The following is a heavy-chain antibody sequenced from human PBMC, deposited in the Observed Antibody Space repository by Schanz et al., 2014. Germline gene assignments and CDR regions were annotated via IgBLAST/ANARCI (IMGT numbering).Heavy chain of an antibody. J-gene: IGHJ4*02. CDR3: ASSGAGDSSSWDFDD. D-gene: IGHD6-13*01. Sequence: QVQLVQSGAEVKKPGSSVKVSCKASGGTFSTYTISWVRQAPGQGLEWMGRIIPILGIANYAQKFQGRVTITADKSTFTAYIDVSRQRSEETAEYYSASSGAGDSSSWDFDDWGQGTPVTVSS. CDR2: IIPILGIA. V-gene: IGHV1-69*02. CDR1: GGTFSTYT.